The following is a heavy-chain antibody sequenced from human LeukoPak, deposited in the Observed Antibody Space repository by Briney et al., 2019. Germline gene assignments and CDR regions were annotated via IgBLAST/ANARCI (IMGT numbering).Heavy chain of an antibody. CDR3: AREVEWFGELLKRPTQGFDP. V-gene: IGHV1-18*01. CDR2: ISAYNGNT. D-gene: IGHD3-10*01. J-gene: IGHJ5*02. Sequence: GASVKVSCKASGYTFTSYGISWVRQAPGQGLEWMGWISAYNGNTNYAQKLQGRVTMTTDTSTSTAYMELRSLRSDDTAVYYCAREVEWFGELLKRPTQGFDPWGQGILVTVSS. CDR1: GYTFTSYG.